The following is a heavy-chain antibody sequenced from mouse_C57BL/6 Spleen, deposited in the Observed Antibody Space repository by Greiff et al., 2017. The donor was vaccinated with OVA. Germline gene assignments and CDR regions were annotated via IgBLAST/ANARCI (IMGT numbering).Heavy chain of an antibody. D-gene: IGHD1-1*01. CDR3: AYGSSSGAMDY. V-gene: IGHV3-6*01. CDR2: ISYDGSN. J-gene: IGHJ4*01. Sequence: VQLQQSGPGLVKPSQSLSLTCSVTGYSITSGYYWNWIRQFPGNKLEWMGYISYDGSNNYNPSLKNRISITRDTSKNQFFLKLNSVTTEDTATYYCAYGSSSGAMDYWGQGTSVTVSS. CDR1: GYSITSGYY.